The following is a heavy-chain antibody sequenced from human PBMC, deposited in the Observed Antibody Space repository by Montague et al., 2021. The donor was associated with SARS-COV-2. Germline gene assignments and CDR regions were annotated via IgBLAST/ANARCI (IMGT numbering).Heavy chain of an antibody. CDR1: GGSFSGYY. J-gene: IGHJ4*02. V-gene: IGHV4-34*01. Sequence: SETLSLTCAVYGGSFSGYYWSWIRQPPGKGLEWIGEINHSGSTKYNPSLKSRVTISVDTSKNQFSLKLSSVTAADTAVYYCAGGTKREFTYDYDSSGYASDYWGQGTLVTVSS. CDR3: AGGTKREFTYDYDSSGYASDY. CDR2: INHSGST. D-gene: IGHD3-22*01.